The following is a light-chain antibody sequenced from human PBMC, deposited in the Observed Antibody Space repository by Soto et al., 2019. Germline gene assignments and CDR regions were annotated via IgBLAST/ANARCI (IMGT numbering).Light chain of an antibody. CDR1: SSDVGGYTY. CDR2: DVS. Sequence: QSTLTQPGAVPGHPEQSVVISLNATSSDVGGYTYVSWYQQHPGKAPKLMIYDVSKRPSGVPDRFYGCKSGNTGSLTISGLQAEDEADYSCCSYACSYNYVFGTWTKVT. CDR3: CSYACSYNYV. J-gene: IGLJ1*01. V-gene: IGLV2-11*01.